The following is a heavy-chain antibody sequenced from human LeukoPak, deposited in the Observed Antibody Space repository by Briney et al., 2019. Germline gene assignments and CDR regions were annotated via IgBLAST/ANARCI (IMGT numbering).Heavy chain of an antibody. V-gene: IGHV4-61*02. J-gene: IGHJ4*02. CDR2: VYNSGST. D-gene: IGHD6-13*01. CDR3: ARGIAAAGTSYFDY. CDR1: GGSISRGSYY. Sequence: PSETLSLTCIVSGGSISRGSYYWNWLRQPAGKGLEWMGRVYNSGSTNYNPSLKSRVTISTDMSKNEFSLKLSSVTAADTAVYYCARGIAAAGTSYFDYWGQGTLVTVSS.